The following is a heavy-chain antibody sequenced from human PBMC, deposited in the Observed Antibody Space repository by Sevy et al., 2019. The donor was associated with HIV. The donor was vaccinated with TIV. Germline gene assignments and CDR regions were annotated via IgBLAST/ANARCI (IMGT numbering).Heavy chain of an antibody. V-gene: IGHV3-33*01. CDR2: KWYDGRTE. Sequence: GGSLRLSCVASGFTFRSFSMHWVRQAPGKGLEWVVAKWYDGRTERYADSVQGRFTISRDNSKKTLHLQMNSLRAEDTALYYCARDAARVIVPTAGFDSWGQGTLVTVSS. J-gene: IGHJ5*01. CDR3: ARDAARVIVPTAGFDS. D-gene: IGHD1-1*01. CDR1: GFTFRSFS.